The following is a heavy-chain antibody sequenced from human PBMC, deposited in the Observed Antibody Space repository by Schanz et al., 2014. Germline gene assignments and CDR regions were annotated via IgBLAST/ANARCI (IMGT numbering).Heavy chain of an antibody. CDR3: ATLDYADAVS. D-gene: IGHD4-17*01. Sequence: QVQLVQSGADVKKPGSSVRVSCKASGGTFSSYTISWMRQAPGQGLEWMGRVIPILGVTHYAQKFQGRVTITADKSTTTAYMELNSLNSDDTAAYDCATLDYADAVSWGQGTRVTVSS. J-gene: IGHJ5*02. CDR2: VIPILGVT. CDR1: GGTFSSYT. V-gene: IGHV1-69*02.